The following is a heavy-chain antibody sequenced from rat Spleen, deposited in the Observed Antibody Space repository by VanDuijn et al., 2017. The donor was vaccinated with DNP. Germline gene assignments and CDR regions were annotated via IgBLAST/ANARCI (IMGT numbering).Heavy chain of an antibody. CDR2: ISYGGSTT. J-gene: IGHJ4*01. Sequence: EVQLVESGGGLVQPGRSLKLSCVASGFTFNNYWMTWIRQAPGKGLEWVASISYGGSTTYYRDSVKGRFTIARADAKSTLYLQMDSLRSEDTATYYCARHRTISPFYYAMNAWGQGASVTVSS. D-gene: IGHD1-5*01. CDR1: GFTFNNYW. CDR3: ARHRTISPFYYAMNA. V-gene: IGHV5-31*01.